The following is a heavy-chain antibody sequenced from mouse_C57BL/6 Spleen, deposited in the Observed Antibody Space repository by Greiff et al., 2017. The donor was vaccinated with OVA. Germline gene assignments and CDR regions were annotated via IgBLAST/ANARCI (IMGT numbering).Heavy chain of an antibody. D-gene: IGHD1-1*01. Sequence: QVQLQQSGPELVKPGASVKISCKASGYAFSSSWMNWVKQRPGKGLEWIGRIYPGDRDTNYNGKFKGKATLTADKSSSTAYMQLSSLTSEDSAVYFCAREITTVVAPFDYWGQGTTLTVSS. CDR1: GYAFSSSW. J-gene: IGHJ2*01. CDR2: IYPGDRDT. V-gene: IGHV1-82*01. CDR3: AREITTVVAPFDY.